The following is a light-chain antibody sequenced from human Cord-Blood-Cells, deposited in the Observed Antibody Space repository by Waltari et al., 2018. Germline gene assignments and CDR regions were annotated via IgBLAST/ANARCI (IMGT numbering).Light chain of an antibody. CDR2: EGS. J-gene: IGLJ1*01. CDR1: SSDDGRYNL. CDR3: CSYAGSSTYV. V-gene: IGLV2-23*01. Sequence: QSALTQPASVSGSPGQSITISCTGTSSDDGRYNLVSWYQQHPGKAPKLMIYEGSKRPSGVSNRFSGSKSGNTASLTSSGLQAEDDADYYCCSYAGSSTYVFGTGTKVTVL.